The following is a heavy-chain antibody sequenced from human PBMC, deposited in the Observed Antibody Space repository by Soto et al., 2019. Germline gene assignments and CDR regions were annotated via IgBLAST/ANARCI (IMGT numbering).Heavy chain of an antibody. CDR2: TYYRSKWYN. V-gene: IGHV6-1*01. CDR3: ARGGYCSGGSCYDPYNWFDP. CDR1: GDSVSSYSAA. Sequence: PSQTLSLTCAISGDSVSSYSAAWNWIRQSPSRGLEWLGRTYYRSKWYNDYAVSVKSRITINPDTSKNQFSLQLNSVTPEDTAVYYCARGGYCSGGSCYDPYNWFDPWGQGTLVTVS. D-gene: IGHD2-15*01. J-gene: IGHJ5*02.